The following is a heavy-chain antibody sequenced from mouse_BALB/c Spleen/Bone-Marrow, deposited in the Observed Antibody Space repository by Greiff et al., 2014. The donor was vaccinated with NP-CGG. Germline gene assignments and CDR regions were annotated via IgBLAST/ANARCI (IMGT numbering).Heavy chain of an antibody. J-gene: IGHJ2*01. CDR1: GCSITSGYY. Sequence: VQLQQSGPGLVKPSQSLSLTCSVTGCSITSGYYWNWIRQFPGNKLEWMGYISYDGSNNYNPSLKNRISITRDTSKNQFFLKLNSVTTEDTATYYCARDWDGYYFDYWGQGTTLTVSS. CDR2: ISYDGSN. V-gene: IGHV3-6*02. D-gene: IGHD2-3*01. CDR3: ARDWDGYYFDY.